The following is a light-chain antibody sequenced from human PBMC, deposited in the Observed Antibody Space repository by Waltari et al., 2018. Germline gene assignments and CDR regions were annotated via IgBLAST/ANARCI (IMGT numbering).Light chain of an antibody. Sequence: ETVMTQSPATLSVSPGERVILPCRASDNLYQNLAWYRQKPGQAPRLLIFGTSTRATGIPARFSGSGSGTDYTLTISSLQSEDFAVYFCQQYNHWPLAFGGGTNIEIK. CDR2: GTS. V-gene: IGKV3-15*01. CDR1: DNLYQN. J-gene: IGKJ4*01. CDR3: QQYNHWPLA.